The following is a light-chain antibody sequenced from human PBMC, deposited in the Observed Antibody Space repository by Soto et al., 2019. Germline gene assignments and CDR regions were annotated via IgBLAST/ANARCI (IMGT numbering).Light chain of an antibody. CDR3: QQYGSSPQT. J-gene: IGKJ1*01. Sequence: EIVLTQSPATLSLSPGERTTVSCRASQSVSSSFLAWYQQKPGQAPRLLIYGASSRATGIPDRFSGSGSGTDFTLPISRLEPEDFAVYFCQQYGSSPQTFGQGTKVEIK. CDR1: QSVSSSF. V-gene: IGKV3-20*01. CDR2: GAS.